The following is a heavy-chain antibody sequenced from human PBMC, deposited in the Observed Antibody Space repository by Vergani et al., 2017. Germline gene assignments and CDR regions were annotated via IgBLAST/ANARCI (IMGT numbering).Heavy chain of an antibody. CDR3: ARGLQLDYYYYMDV. D-gene: IGHD4-11*01. J-gene: IGHJ6*03. V-gene: IGHV1-3*01. Sequence: QVQLVQSGAEVKKPGASVKVSCKASGYTFTSYAMHWVRQAPGQRLEWMGWINAGNGNTKYSQKFQGRVTITADESTSTAYMELSSLRSEDTAVYYCARGLQLDYYYYMDVWGKGTTVTVSS. CDR1: GYTFTSYA. CDR2: INAGNGNT.